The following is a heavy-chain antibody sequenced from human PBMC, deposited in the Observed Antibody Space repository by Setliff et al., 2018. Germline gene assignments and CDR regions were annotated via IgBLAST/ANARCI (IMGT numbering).Heavy chain of an antibody. V-gene: IGHV1-69*05. CDR1: GGTFSSYG. CDR3: VRVGVDSRSSTDYRYCMDV. Sequence: SVKVSCKASGGTFSSYGISWVRQAPGQGLEWMGGTIPMFGTTSYARQFQGRVTIITDESTSTAYMQLSGLGSEDTAVYYCVRVGVDSRSSTDYRYCMDVWGKGTTVTVSS. J-gene: IGHJ6*03. CDR2: TIPMFGTT. D-gene: IGHD3-22*01.